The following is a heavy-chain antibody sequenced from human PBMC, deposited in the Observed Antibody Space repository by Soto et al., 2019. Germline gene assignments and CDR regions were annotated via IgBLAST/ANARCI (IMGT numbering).Heavy chain of an antibody. CDR1: GYTFTSYY. CDR2: INPIGGST. V-gene: IGHV1-46*01. CDR3: ARGSQGSSGWYSADY. D-gene: IGHD6-19*01. Sequence: EASVKVSCKASGYTFTSYYIHWVRQAPGQGLEWMGLINPIGGSTSYAQMFQVRVTMTTDASTSTVYMELSSLRSDDTAVYYCARGSQGSSGWYSADYWGQGTPVTVSS. J-gene: IGHJ4*02.